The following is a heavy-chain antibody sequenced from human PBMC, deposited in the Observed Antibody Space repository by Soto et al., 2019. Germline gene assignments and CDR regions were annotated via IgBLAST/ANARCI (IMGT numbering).Heavy chain of an antibody. J-gene: IGHJ4*02. V-gene: IGHV3-30-3*01. CDR1: GFSFSSYA. Sequence: QVQLVESGGGVVEPGRSLRLSCAASGFSFSSYAMHWVRQAPGKGLEWVALIPYDGINKYYADSVKGRFTISRDNSKNTLYLQVNSLRDEDTAVYYCARGVWRGVDCSSSSSCYYDFDYWGQGTLVTVSS. CDR3: ARGVWRGVDCSSSSSCYYDFDY. D-gene: IGHD2-2*01. CDR2: IPYDGINK.